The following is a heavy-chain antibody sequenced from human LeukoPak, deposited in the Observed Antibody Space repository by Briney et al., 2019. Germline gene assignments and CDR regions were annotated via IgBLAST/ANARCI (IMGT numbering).Heavy chain of an antibody. CDR3: ARHFPYCGGDCPYYYMDV. CDR2: IYSSETT. Sequence: SETLSLTCSVSGASISSDYWSWIRRPPGKGLEWIGNIYSSETTKYNPSLRSRATISGDTSKNQFTLKLSSVTAADTAVYYCARHFPYCGGDCPYYYMDVWGKGTTVTVSS. CDR1: GASISSDY. J-gene: IGHJ6*03. D-gene: IGHD2-21*02. V-gene: IGHV4-4*09.